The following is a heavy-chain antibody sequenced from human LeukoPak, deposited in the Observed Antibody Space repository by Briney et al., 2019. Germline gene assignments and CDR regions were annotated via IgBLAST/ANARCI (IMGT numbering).Heavy chain of an antibody. CDR3: ARSLNNALDFWSGYYNLDY. CDR2: IIPILGIA. CDR1: GGTFSSYA. D-gene: IGHD3-3*01. Sequence: SVKVSCKASGGTFSSYAISWVRQAPGQGLEWMGRIIPILGIANYAQKFQGRVTITADKSTNTAYMELSSLRSEDTAVYYCARSLNNALDFWSGYYNLDYWGQGTLVTVSS. V-gene: IGHV1-69*04. J-gene: IGHJ4*02.